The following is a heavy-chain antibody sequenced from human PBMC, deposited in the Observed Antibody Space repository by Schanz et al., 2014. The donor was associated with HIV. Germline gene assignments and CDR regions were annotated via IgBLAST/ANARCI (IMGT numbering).Heavy chain of an antibody. V-gene: IGHV3-30*03. CDR1: GFTFSDFG. J-gene: IGHJ2*01. D-gene: IGHD1-1*01. CDR2: ISPDGKNK. Sequence: VQLLESGGGLVQPGGSLRLSCAASGFTFSDFGMHWVRQAPGKGLEWVAVISPDGKNKYYVDSVKGRFTISRDNSKNTLFLQMKSLKPEDTAVYFCADNYFDFWGRGSLVTVSS. CDR3: ADNYFDF.